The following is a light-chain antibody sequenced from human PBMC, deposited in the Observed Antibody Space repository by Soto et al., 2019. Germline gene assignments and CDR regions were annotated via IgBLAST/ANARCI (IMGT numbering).Light chain of an antibody. V-gene: IGKV1-9*01. Sequence: IQLTQSPSSLSASVGDRVTITCRASQGIGSYLAWYQQKPGKAPKLLIYAASTLQSGVPSRFSGSGSGTDFTLTISSQQPEDFATYYCQQLNSYPHTFGGGTKVEIK. CDR1: QGIGSY. CDR3: QQLNSYPHT. CDR2: AAS. J-gene: IGKJ4*01.